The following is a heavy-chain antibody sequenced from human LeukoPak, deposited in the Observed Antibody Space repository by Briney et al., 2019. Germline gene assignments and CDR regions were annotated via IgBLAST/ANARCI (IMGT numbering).Heavy chain of an antibody. CDR1: YGSISSYY. Sequence: SETLSLTCTVSYGSISSYYWSWIRQPPGKGLEWIGYIYYSGSTNYNPSLRSRVTISVDTSKNQFSLKLSSVTAADTAVYYCARDGSGYYDTSGYRNWGQGTLVTVSS. CDR2: IYYSGST. V-gene: IGHV4-59*12. D-gene: IGHD3-22*01. CDR3: ARDGSGYYDTSGYRN. J-gene: IGHJ4*02.